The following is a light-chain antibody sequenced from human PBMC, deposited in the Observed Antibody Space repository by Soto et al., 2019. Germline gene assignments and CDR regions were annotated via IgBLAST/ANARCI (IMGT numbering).Light chain of an antibody. Sequence: DIQMTQSPSTLSSSVGDRVTITCRASQSIITYLAWYQQKPGKAPKLLIYDASSLESGVPSRFSGSGSGTEFTLTISSLQPDDFATYYCQQYQSYPYTFDQGTMLEIK. CDR3: QQYQSYPYT. CDR1: QSIITY. J-gene: IGKJ2*01. V-gene: IGKV1-5*01. CDR2: DAS.